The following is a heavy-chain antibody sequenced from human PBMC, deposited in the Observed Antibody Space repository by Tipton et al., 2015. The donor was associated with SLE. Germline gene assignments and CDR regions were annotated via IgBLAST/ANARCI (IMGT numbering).Heavy chain of an antibody. V-gene: IGHV1-2*02. CDR2: TNPDTGGT. J-gene: IGHJ5*02. CDR3: ATNLGGDAS. Sequence: QSGPEVKKPGDSVRVSCKASGSTFTGYWLNWVRQAPGKGLEWMGWTNPDTGGTNYAQKFQGRVTMTRDTSITTAYLELSGLTSDDSAVYYCATNLGGDASWGQGILVIVSS. D-gene: IGHD3-10*01. CDR1: GSTFTGYW.